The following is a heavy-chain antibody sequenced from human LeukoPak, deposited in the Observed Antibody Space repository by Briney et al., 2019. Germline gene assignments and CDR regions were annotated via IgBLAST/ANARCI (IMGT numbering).Heavy chain of an antibody. V-gene: IGHV4-39*01. Sequence: PSETLSLTCTVSGGAISSSDYYWGWIRQPPGNGLEWIGNIYYSGNTFYNPPLKSRLTISVATSKNQFSLKLSSVTAADTAVYYCARYSGSHYAFDIWGQGTMVTVSS. CDR1: GGAISSSDYY. CDR2: IYYSGNT. CDR3: ARYSGSHYAFDI. D-gene: IGHD1-26*01. J-gene: IGHJ3*02.